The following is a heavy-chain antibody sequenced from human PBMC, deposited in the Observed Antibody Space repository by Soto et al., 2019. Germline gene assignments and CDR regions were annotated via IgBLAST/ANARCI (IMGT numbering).Heavy chain of an antibody. Sequence: PSETLSLTCSVYGGSFSDYYWSWIRQPPGKGLEWIGEINHSGSTNYNPSRKSRVTISVHTSKNQFSLKLSSVTAADTAVYYCARDPLGSSINWGQGTLVTVSS. D-gene: IGHD6-6*01. V-gene: IGHV4-34*01. CDR2: INHSGST. CDR1: GGSFSDYY. J-gene: IGHJ4*02. CDR3: ARDPLGSSIN.